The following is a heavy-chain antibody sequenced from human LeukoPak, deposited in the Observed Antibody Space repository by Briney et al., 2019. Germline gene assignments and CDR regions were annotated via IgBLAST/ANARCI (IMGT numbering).Heavy chain of an antibody. J-gene: IGHJ5*02. CDR2: ISGSGGNT. CDR1: GFTFSSYG. D-gene: IGHD6-6*01. Sequence: GGSLRLSCAASGFTFSSYGMSWVRQAPGKGLEWVSAISGSGGNTYYTDSAKGRFTISRDNSKNTLYLHMNSLTPDDTAVYYCARDLETLAARNELIWSNWIDPCGQGTLVTVSS. CDR3: ARDLETLAARNELIWSNWIDP. V-gene: IGHV3-23*01.